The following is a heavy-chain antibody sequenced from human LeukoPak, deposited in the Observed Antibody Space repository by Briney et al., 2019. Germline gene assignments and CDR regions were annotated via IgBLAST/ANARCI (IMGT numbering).Heavy chain of an antibody. CDR2: ISGSGGST. CDR1: GFTFSGYG. V-gene: IGHV3-23*01. CDR3: AKNSGGTCYSHLDY. D-gene: IGHD2-15*01. J-gene: IGHJ4*02. Sequence: GGSLRLSCAASGFTFSGYGMTWVRQAPGKGLEWVSGISGSGGSTYYEDSVKGRFTISRDNSKNTLYLQMNSLRAVDTAVYYCAKNSGGTCYSHLDYWGQGTLVTVSS.